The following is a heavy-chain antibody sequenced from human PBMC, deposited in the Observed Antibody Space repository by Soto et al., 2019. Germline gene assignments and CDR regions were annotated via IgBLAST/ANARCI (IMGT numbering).Heavy chain of an antibody. V-gene: IGHV3-33*01. CDR1: GFTFNSYG. Sequence: PAGSLKLSCAASGFTFNSYGMHWARQAPGKGLEWVAVIWYDGSNKYYADSVKGRFTISRDNSKNTLYLQMNSLRAEDTAVYYCARDTARAMVRIYYGMDVWGQGTTVTVSS. J-gene: IGHJ6*02. CDR3: ARDTARAMVRIYYGMDV. CDR2: IWYDGSNK. D-gene: IGHD3-10*01.